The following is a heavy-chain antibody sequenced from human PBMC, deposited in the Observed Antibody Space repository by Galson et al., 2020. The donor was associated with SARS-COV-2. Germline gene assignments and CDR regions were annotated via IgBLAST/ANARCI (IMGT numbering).Heavy chain of an antibody. CDR2: IFSSGST. V-gene: IGHV4-30-4*01. J-gene: IGHJ4*02. Sequence: SETLSLTCTVSGGSISSGDCYWSWIRQPPGKGLEWIGFIFSSGSTYYNPSLKSRSTISVDTSKNQFSLKLSSVTVADTAVYYCARKFNYGSTKTHFDYWGQGTLVTVSS. CDR3: ARKFNYGSTKTHFDY. D-gene: IGHD3-10*01. CDR1: GGSISSGDCY.